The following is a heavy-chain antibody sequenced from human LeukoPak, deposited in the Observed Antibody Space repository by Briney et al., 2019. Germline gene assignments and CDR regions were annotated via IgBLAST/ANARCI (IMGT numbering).Heavy chain of an antibody. D-gene: IGHD3-3*01. CDR1: GGTFSSYA. J-gene: IGHJ4*02. Sequence: SVTVSCKASGGTFSSYATSWVRQAPGQGLEWMGGIIPIFGTANYAQKFQGRVTITADESTSTAYMELSSLRSEDTAVYYCARESITTFGEVTPRRFYFDYWGKGTLVTVSS. V-gene: IGHV1-69*01. CDR3: ARESITTFGEVTPRRFYFDY. CDR2: IIPIFGTA.